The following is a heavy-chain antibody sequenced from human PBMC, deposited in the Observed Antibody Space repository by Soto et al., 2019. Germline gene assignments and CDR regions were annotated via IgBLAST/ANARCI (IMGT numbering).Heavy chain of an antibody. Sequence: QVQLVESGGGVVQPGRSLRLSCAASGFTFSSYGMHWVRQAPGKGLEWVAVIWYDGSNKYYADSVKGRFTISRDNSKNTLYLQMNSLRAEDTAVYYCARDGLAAAGTAPIDYWGQGTLVTVSS. V-gene: IGHV3-33*01. CDR2: IWYDGSNK. CDR1: GFTFSSYG. CDR3: ARDGLAAAGTAPIDY. J-gene: IGHJ4*02. D-gene: IGHD6-13*01.